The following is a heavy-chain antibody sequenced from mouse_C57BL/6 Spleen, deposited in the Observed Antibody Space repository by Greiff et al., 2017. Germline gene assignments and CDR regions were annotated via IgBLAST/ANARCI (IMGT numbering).Heavy chain of an antibody. V-gene: IGHV1-59*01. CDR1: GYTFTSYW. CDR2: IDPSDSYT. CDR3: ARRAYYSNYDWYFDV. J-gene: IGHJ1*03. D-gene: IGHD2-5*01. Sequence: QVQLQQPGAELVRPGTSVKLSCKASGYTFTSYWMHWVKQRPGQGLEWIGVIDPSDSYTNYNQKFKGKATLTVDTSSSTAYMQLISLTSEDSAVYYCARRAYYSNYDWYFDVWGTGTTVTVSS.